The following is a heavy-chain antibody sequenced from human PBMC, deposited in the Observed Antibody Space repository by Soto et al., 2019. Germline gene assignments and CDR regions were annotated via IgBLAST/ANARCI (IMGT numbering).Heavy chain of an antibody. CDR3: ARKVDDSYNWFDP. CDR2: ISAYNGNT. Sequence: ASVKVSCKASGYTFTSYGISWVRQAPGQGLEWMGWISAYNGNTNYAQKLQGRVTMTTDTSTSTAYVELRSLRSDDTAVYYCARKVDDSYNWFDPWGQGTLVTVSS. D-gene: IGHD3-22*01. V-gene: IGHV1-18*01. CDR1: GYTFTSYG. J-gene: IGHJ5*02.